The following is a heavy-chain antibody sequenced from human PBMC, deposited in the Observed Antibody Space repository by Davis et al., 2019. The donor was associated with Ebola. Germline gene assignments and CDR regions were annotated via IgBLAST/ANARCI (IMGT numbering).Heavy chain of an antibody. Sequence: ASVKVSCKASGYTFTSYDINWVRQATGQGLEWMGWMNPNSGNTGYAQKFQGRVTMTTDTSTSTAYMELRSLRSDDTAVYYCARRSYDFWSGDDYWGQGTLVTVSS. CDR1: GYTFTSYD. J-gene: IGHJ4*02. CDR2: MNPNSGNT. CDR3: ARRSYDFWSGDDY. V-gene: IGHV1-8*01. D-gene: IGHD3-3*01.